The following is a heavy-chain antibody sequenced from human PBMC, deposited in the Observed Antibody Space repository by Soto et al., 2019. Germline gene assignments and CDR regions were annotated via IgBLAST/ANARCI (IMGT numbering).Heavy chain of an antibody. CDR3: AREPVWCGPLPLDAFDL. V-gene: IGHV3-53*01. D-gene: IGHD3-3*01. CDR1: GIVVTNYY. J-gene: IGHJ3*01. CDR2: FFIGGDT. Sequence: GGWLRLSXAAGGIVVTNYYRSCVRQAPGKGLELVAVFFIGGDTHYAESVKGRFTISRDNSKRTLYLQMNSLRAEDTAVYYCAREPVWCGPLPLDAFDLWGQETMVA.